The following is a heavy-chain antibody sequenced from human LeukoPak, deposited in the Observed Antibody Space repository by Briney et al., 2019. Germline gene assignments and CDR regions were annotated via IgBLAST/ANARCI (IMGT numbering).Heavy chain of an antibody. Sequence: SVKVSCKATGGTFSSYAFSWVRQAPGQGLEWMGGIIPIFHTANYTQKFQGRVTITTDESTSTASMELNSLRSEDTAVYYCAIILGYCTSISCYEVDSWGQGTLVTVSS. D-gene: IGHD2-2*01. CDR1: GGTFSSYA. CDR2: IIPIFHTA. CDR3: AIILGYCTSISCYEVDS. J-gene: IGHJ4*02. V-gene: IGHV1-69*05.